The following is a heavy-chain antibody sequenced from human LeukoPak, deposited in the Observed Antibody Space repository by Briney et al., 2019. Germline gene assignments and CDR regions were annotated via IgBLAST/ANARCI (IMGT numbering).Heavy chain of an antibody. V-gene: IGHV3-21*01. CDR1: GFTFSSYS. CDR2: ISSSSSYI. Sequence: GGSLRLSCAASGFTFSSYSMNWVRQAPGKGLEWVSSISSSSSYIYYADSVKGRFTISRDIAKNSLYLQMNSLRAEDTAVYYCTRDTPYMPFDYWGQGTLVTVSS. CDR3: TRDTPYMPFDY. D-gene: IGHD2-2*01. J-gene: IGHJ4*02.